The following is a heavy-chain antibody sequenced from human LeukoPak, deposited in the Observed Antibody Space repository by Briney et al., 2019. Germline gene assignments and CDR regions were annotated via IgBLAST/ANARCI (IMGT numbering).Heavy chain of an antibody. CDR2: IYPGDSDT. V-gene: IGHV5-51*01. CDR1: GYSFTSYW. CDR3: ARHGRYYDILTGYYGWFDP. J-gene: IGHJ5*02. Sequence: GESLEISCKGSGYSFTSYWIGWVRQMPGKGLEWMGIIYPGDSDTRYSPSFQGQVTISADKSISTAHLQWSSLKASDTAMYYCARHGRYYDILTGYYGWFDPWGQGTLVTVSS. D-gene: IGHD3-9*01.